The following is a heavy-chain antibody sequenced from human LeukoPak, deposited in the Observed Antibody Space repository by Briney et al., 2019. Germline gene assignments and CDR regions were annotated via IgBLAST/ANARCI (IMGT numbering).Heavy chain of an antibody. Sequence: VIYRGGNTYYAASVKGRFTISRDNSKNTLYLQMNGLRDEDTAVYYCATRREVPLRWWSFDLWSRGTLVTVSS. D-gene: IGHD4-23*01. CDR3: ATRREVPLRWWSFDL. CDR2: IYRGGNT. V-gene: IGHV3-53*01. J-gene: IGHJ2*01.